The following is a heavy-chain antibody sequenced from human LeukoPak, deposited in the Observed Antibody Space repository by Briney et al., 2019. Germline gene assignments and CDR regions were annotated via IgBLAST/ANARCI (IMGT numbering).Heavy chain of an antibody. J-gene: IGHJ4*02. V-gene: IGHV3-7*01. CDR1: GFTFSSYW. CDR3: ARDAPRDSSGYFLSVSGSDY. CDR2: LNRDGSEK. D-gene: IGHD3-22*01. Sequence: PGGSLRLSCAASGFTFSSYWMTWVRQAPGKGLEWVANLNRDGSEKYYVDSVKGRFTISRDNARNSLYLQMNSLRAEDTAVYYCARDAPRDSSGYFLSVSGSDYWGQGTLVTVSS.